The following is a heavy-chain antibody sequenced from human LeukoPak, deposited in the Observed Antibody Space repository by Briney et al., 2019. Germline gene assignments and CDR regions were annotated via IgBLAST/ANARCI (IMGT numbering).Heavy chain of an antibody. CDR1: GGSFSGYY. D-gene: IGHD3-22*01. V-gene: IGHV4-34*01. J-gene: IGHJ4*02. CDR3: ARRAGNYYDSSGYYFN. Sequence: SETLSLTCAVYGGSFSGYYWSWIRQPPGKGLEWIGEINHSGSTNYNPSLKSRVTISVDTSKNQFSLKLSSVTAADTAVYYCARRAGNYYDSSGYYFNWGQGTLVTVSS. CDR2: INHSGST.